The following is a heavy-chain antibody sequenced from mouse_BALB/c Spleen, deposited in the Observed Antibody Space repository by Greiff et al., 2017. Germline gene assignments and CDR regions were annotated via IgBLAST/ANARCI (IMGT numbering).Heavy chain of an antibody. CDR2: ISSGGGST. J-gene: IGHJ4*01. CDR1: GFAFSSYD. V-gene: IGHV5-12-1*01. Sequence: EVMLVESGGGLVKPGGSLKLSCAASGFAFSSYDMSWVRQTPEKRLEWVAYISSGGGSTYYPDTVKGRFTISRDNAKNTLYLQMSSLKSEDTAMYYCARHARDAMDYWGQGTSVTVSS. CDR3: ARHARDAMDY.